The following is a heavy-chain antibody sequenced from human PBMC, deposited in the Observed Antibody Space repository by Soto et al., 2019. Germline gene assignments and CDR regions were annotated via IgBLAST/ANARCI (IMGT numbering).Heavy chain of an antibody. V-gene: IGHV4-39*07. CDR2: IYYSGST. CDR3: WRVGSNPTSLNNYYYYGLDV. J-gene: IGHJ6*02. D-gene: IGHD2-2*03. CDR1: GGSISSSSYY. Sequence: PSETLSLTCTVSGGSISSSSYYWGWIRQPPGKGLEWIGSIYYSGSTYYNPSLKSRVTISVDTSKNQFSLKLSSVTAAATAVYYCWRVGSNPTSLNNYYYYGLDVWGQGTTVTVSS.